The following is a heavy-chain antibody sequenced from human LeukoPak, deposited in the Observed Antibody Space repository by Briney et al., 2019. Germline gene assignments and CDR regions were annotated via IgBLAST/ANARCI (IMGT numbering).Heavy chain of an antibody. V-gene: IGHV1-24*01. CDR2: FDPEDGET. CDR1: GYTLTELS. Sequence: GASVKVSCKVSGYTLTELSMHWVRQAPGKGLEWMGGFDPEDGETIYAQKFQGRVTMTEDTSTDAAYMELSSLRSEDTAVYYCATGGGAAAGKGDYYYYYGMDVWGQGTTVTVSS. CDR3: ATGGGAAAGKGDYYYYYGMDV. D-gene: IGHD6-13*01. J-gene: IGHJ6*02.